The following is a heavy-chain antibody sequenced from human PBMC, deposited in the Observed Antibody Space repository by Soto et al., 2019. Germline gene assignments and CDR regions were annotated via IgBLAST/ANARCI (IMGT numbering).Heavy chain of an antibody. D-gene: IGHD5-12*01. CDR2: IIPVFGRP. Sequence: GXSVKVSCKASGGTFSRFGISWGRQAPGQGLEWMGGIIPVFGRPNYAQRFRGRLTITADESTNTSYMELIDLTSEDTAVYYCARKASGYDFWGQGTQVTVSS. V-gene: IGHV1-69*01. CDR1: GGTFSRFG. J-gene: IGHJ1*01. CDR3: ARKASGYDF.